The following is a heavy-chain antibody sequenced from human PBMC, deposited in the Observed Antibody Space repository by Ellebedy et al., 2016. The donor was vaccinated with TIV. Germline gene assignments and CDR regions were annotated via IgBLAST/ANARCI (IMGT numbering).Heavy chain of an antibody. Sequence: KVSCKGSGYSFTSYWIGWVRQMPGKGLEWMGIIYPGDSDTRYSPSFQGQVTISADKSISTAYLQWSSLKASDTAMYYCARQGHSYGPYDAFDIWGQGTMVTVSS. CDR1: GYSFTSYW. D-gene: IGHD5-18*01. J-gene: IGHJ3*02. V-gene: IGHV5-51*01. CDR2: IYPGDSDT. CDR3: ARQGHSYGPYDAFDI.